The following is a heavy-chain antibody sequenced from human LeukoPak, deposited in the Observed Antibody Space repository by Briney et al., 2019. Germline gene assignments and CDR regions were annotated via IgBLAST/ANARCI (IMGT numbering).Heavy chain of an antibody. V-gene: IGHV4-59*01. CDR2: IYYSGST. J-gene: IGHJ4*02. CDR3: ATGIAAAGSDC. Sequence: SETLSLTCTVSGGSISTYYWSWIRQPAGKGLEWIGYIYYSGSTNYNPSLKSRVTISVDTSKNQFSLKLSSVTAADTAVYYCATGIAAAGSDCWGQGTLVTVSS. CDR1: GGSISTYY. D-gene: IGHD6-13*01.